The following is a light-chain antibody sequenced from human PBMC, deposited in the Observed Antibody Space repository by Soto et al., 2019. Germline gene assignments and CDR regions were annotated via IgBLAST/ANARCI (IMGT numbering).Light chain of an antibody. CDR1: QGISSF. J-gene: IGKJ4*01. CDR3: QKYNSGPLT. Sequence: DVKMTQSPSSLSASVGDRVTITCRASQGISSFLAWYQQIPGKVPKLLIYSASTLQSGVPSRFSGSGSGTDFTLTISSLQPEDVAIYYCQKYNSGPLTFGGGTKVDI. V-gene: IGKV1-27*01. CDR2: SAS.